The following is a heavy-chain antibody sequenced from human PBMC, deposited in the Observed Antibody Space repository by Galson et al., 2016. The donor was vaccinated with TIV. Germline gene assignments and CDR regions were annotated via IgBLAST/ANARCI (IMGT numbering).Heavy chain of an antibody. J-gene: IGHJ5*02. Sequence: SLRLSCAASGFSFKTYGLHWVRQAPVRGLEWVALITYNGETKYYADSVQGRFSISRDNSKNTLYLQMNSLRVEDTAMYYCARARSAPGWFDPWGQGTLVTVSS. CDR1: GFSFKTYG. CDR3: ARARSAPGWFDP. D-gene: IGHD6-13*01. V-gene: IGHV3-30*03. CDR2: ITYNGETK.